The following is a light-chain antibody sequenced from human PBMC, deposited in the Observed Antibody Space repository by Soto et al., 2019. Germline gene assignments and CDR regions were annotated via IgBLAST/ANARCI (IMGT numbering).Light chain of an antibody. J-gene: IGKJ1*01. Sequence: DIQMTQSPSTLSASVGDRVTITCRASQSISSWLAWYQQKPGKAPKLLIYDASSLESGVPSRFSGSGSRTEFTLTISSLQPDDFATYYCQQYNSFSWTLGQGTKVDIK. CDR2: DAS. CDR3: QQYNSFSWT. V-gene: IGKV1-5*01. CDR1: QSISSW.